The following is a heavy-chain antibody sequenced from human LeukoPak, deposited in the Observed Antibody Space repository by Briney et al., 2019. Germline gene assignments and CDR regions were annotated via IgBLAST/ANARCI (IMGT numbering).Heavy chain of an antibody. D-gene: IGHD3-3*01. CDR1: GGSINNGSYY. CDR3: ASGRYKLLRFLEWFGAFDI. CDR2: IYTSGST. Sequence: SQTLSLTCTVAGGSINNGSYYWSWIRQPAGKGLEWIGRIYTSGSTNYNPSLKSRVTISVDTSKNQFSLKLSSVTAADTAVYYCASGRYKLLRFLEWFGAFDIWGQGTMVTVSS. J-gene: IGHJ3*02. V-gene: IGHV4-61*02.